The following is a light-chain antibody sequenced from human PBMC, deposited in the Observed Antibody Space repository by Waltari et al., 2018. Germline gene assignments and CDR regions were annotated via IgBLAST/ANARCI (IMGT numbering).Light chain of an antibody. CDR3: QQYGSSPHT. CDR1: QSVSSSY. V-gene: IGKV3-20*01. J-gene: IGKJ2*01. CDR2: GAS. Sequence: EIVLTQSPGTLSLSPGERATLSCRASQSVSSSYLAWYQQKPGQAPRLLNYGASSRATGIPDRFSGSGSGTDFTLTISRLEPEDFAVYYCQQYGSSPHTFGQGTKLEIK.